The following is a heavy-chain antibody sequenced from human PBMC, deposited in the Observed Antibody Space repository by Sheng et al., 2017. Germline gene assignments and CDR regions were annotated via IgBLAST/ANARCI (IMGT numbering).Heavy chain of an antibody. V-gene: IGHV3-30*02. Sequence: QVQLLESGGGVVQPGGSLRLSCGSSGFSFSDHGMHWVRQPPGKGLEWVAFVRYDGNNENYADSVKGRFTVSRDNSKSTLYLQMSSLRADDSAVYYCAKSGHRYGSAEGYFDYWGQGTPVTVSS. D-gene: IGHD3-10*01. CDR3: AKSGHRYGSAEGYFDY. J-gene: IGHJ4*02. CDR2: VRYDGNNE. CDR1: GFSFSDHG.